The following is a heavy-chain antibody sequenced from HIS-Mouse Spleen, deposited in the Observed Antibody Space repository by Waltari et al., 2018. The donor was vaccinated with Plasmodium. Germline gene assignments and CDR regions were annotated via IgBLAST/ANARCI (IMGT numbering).Heavy chain of an antibody. CDR1: GFTFSGYG. D-gene: IGHD6-13*01. J-gene: IGHJ2*01. V-gene: IGHV3-7*01. Sequence: EVQLVESGGGLVQPGGSLSLSCQASGFTFSGYGRSWVRQAPGKGLEWVANIKQDGSEKYYVDSVKGRFTISRDNAKNSLYLQMNSLRAEDTAVYYCASSWYWYFDLWGRGTLVTVSS. CDR2: IKQDGSEK. CDR3: ASSWYWYFDL.